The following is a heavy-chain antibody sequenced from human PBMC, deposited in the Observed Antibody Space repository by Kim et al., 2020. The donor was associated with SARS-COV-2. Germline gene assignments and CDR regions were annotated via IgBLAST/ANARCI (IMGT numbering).Heavy chain of an antibody. CDR1: GYTFRNFD. CDR3: ARGQCNNSCYSDGYYRYYMDD. Sequence: ASVKVSCKATGYTFRNFDINWVRQASGQGLEWMGWMNSESGKTGSAQNFEGRLTMTRDVSRGTAYMELSSLTSEDTAVYFCARGQCNNSCYSDGYYRYYMDDWGQGTTGTVTS. CDR2: MNSESGKT. D-gene: IGHD2-15*01. V-gene: IGHV1-8*01. J-gene: IGHJ6*03.